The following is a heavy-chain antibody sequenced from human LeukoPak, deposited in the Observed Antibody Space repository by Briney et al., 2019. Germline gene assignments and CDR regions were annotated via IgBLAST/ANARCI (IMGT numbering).Heavy chain of an antibody. V-gene: IGHV3-53*01. J-gene: IGHJ4*02. CDR1: GFTVSSNY. CDR3: ARDRSTLHSGSYLLPFDY. CDR2: IYSGGST. D-gene: IGHD3-10*01. Sequence: PGGSLRLSCAASGFTVSSNYMSWARQAPGKGLEWVSVIYSGGSTYYADSVKGRFTISRDNSKNTLYLQMNSLRAEDTAVYYCARDRSTLHSGSYLLPFDYWGQGTLVTVSS.